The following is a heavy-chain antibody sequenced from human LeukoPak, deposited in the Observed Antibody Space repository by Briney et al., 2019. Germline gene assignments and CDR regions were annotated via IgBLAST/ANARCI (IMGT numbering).Heavy chain of an antibody. V-gene: IGHV3-21*01. Sequence: GGSLRLSCAASGFTFSSYSMNWVRQAPGQGLEWVSSISSSSSYIYYADSVKGRFTISRDNAKNSLYLQMNSLRAEDTAVYYCARDRDIVVVPDSFDYWGQGTLVTVSA. D-gene: IGHD2-2*01. CDR3: ARDRDIVVVPDSFDY. J-gene: IGHJ4*02. CDR2: ISSSSSYI. CDR1: GFTFSSYS.